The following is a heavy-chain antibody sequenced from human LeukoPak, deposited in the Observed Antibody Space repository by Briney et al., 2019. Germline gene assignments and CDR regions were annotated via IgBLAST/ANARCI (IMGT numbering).Heavy chain of an antibody. J-gene: IGHJ4*02. D-gene: IGHD3-22*01. V-gene: IGHV3-43*02. Sequence: PGGSLRLSCAASGFTFDDYAMHWVRQAPGKGLEWVSLISGDGGSTYYADSVKGRFTISRDNSKNSLYLQMNSLRTEDTALYYCAKEHPPEPYDSSGYCDYWGQGTLVTVSS. CDR3: AKEHPPEPYDSSGYCDY. CDR2: ISGDGGST. CDR1: GFTFDDYA.